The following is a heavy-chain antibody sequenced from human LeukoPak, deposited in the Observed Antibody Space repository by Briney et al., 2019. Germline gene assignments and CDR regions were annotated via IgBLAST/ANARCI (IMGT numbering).Heavy chain of an antibody. J-gene: IGHJ6*03. CDR1: GYTLTGSY. D-gene: IGHD1-26*01. V-gene: IGHV1-2*02. CDR2: INPNSGGT. CDR3: ARVRVGRRNYYYMDV. Sequence: ASLKVSCTASGYTLTGSYMHCVRQAPGQGLEWMGWINPNSGGTNYAQKFQGRVTMTRDTSISTAYMEQSRLRSDDTAVYYCARVRVGRRNYYYMDVWGKGTTVTVSS.